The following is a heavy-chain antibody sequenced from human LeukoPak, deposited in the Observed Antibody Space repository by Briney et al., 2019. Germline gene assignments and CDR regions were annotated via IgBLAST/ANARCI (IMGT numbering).Heavy chain of an antibody. Sequence: PGGSLRLSCAASGFTFSNAWMSWVRQAPGKGLEWVGRIKSKTDGGTTDYAAPVKGRFTISRDDSKNTLYLQMNSLKTEDTAVYYCTTDAQGYLRAFDYWGQGTLVTVSS. V-gene: IGHV3-15*01. CDR2: IKSKTDGGTT. D-gene: IGHD1-1*01. CDR3: TTDAQGYLRAFDY. CDR1: GFTFSNAW. J-gene: IGHJ4*02.